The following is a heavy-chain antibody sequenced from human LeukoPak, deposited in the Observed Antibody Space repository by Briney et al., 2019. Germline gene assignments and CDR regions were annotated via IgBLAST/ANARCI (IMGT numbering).Heavy chain of an antibody. Sequence: SQTLSLTCGLSGDSFSSNSAAWLWIRQSPSRGLEWLARTYYRSKWYNDYAVSVQSRITINSDTSRNQFSLQLNSVTPEDTAVYYCVRTLGYGIDVWGRGTAVTVSS. J-gene: IGHJ6*02. D-gene: IGHD7-27*01. CDR1: GDSFSSNSAA. V-gene: IGHV6-1*01. CDR3: VRTLGYGIDV. CDR2: TYYRSKWYN.